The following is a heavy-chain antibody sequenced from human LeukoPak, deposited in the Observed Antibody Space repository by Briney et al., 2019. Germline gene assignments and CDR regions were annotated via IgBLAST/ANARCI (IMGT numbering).Heavy chain of an antibody. CDR3: AKDRPPYYYDSSGYRLYFQH. CDR2: ISGSGGST. D-gene: IGHD3-22*01. J-gene: IGHJ1*01. CDR1: GFTFSSYA. V-gene: IGHV3-23*01. Sequence: GGSLRLSCAASGFTFSSYAMSWVRQAPGKGLEWVSAISGSGGSTYYADSVKGRFTISRDNSKNTLYLQMNSLRAEDTAVYYCAKDRPPYYYDSSGYRLYFQHWGQGTLVTVSS.